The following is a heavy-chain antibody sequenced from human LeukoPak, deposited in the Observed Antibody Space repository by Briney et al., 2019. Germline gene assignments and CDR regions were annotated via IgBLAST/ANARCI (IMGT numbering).Heavy chain of an antibody. V-gene: IGHV1-69*05. Sequence: ASVKVSCKASGGTFSSYAISWVRQAPEQGLEWMGGIIPIFGTANYAQKFQGRVTITTDESTSTAYMELSSLRSEDTAVYYCAREYPYSSGWYNWGYFDYWGQGTLVTVSS. CDR3: AREYPYSSGWYNWGYFDY. CDR2: IIPIFGTA. J-gene: IGHJ4*02. D-gene: IGHD6-19*01. CDR1: GGTFSSYA.